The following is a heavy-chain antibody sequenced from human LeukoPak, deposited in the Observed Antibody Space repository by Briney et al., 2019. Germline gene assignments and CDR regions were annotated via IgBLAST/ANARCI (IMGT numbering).Heavy chain of an antibody. Sequence: SETLSLTCAVYGGSFSGYYWSWIRQPPGKGLEWIGEINHSGSTNYNPPLKSRVTISVDTSKNQFSLKLSSVTAADTAVYYCARGDFWSPFDAFDIWGQGTMVTVSS. D-gene: IGHD3-3*01. V-gene: IGHV4-34*01. J-gene: IGHJ3*02. CDR3: ARGDFWSPFDAFDI. CDR2: INHSGST. CDR1: GGSFSGYY.